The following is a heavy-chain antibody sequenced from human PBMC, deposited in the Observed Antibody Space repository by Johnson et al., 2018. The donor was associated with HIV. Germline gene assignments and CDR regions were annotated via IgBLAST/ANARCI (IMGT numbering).Heavy chain of an antibody. V-gene: IGHV3-15*01. D-gene: IGHD3-22*01. J-gene: IGHJ3*02. CDR1: GFIFSNAW. CDR2: IKGKTDGGTT. Sequence: VQLVESGGGLIEPGGSLRLSCAASGFIFSNAWMTWVRQAPGKGLEWVGRIKGKTDGGTTDYAAPGKSRVTISRSESKNTLYLQMNSLKIEDTAVYYCATVVVITQDAFDIWGQGTMVTVSS. CDR3: ATVVVITQDAFDI.